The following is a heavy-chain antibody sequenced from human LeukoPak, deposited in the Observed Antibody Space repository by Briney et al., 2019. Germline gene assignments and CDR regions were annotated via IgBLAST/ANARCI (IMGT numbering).Heavy chain of an antibody. V-gene: IGHV3-23*01. Sequence: GGSLRLSCAASGFTFSRYAMSWVRQAPGKGLEWVSAISGSGGSTYYADSVKGRFTISRDNSKNTLYLQMNSLRAEDTAVYYCAKDWYDSSGRNAFDIWGQGTMVTVSS. CDR1: GFTFSRYA. CDR2: ISGSGGST. J-gene: IGHJ3*02. CDR3: AKDWYDSSGRNAFDI. D-gene: IGHD3-22*01.